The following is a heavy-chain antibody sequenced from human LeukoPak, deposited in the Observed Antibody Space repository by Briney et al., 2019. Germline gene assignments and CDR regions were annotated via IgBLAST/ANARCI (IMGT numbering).Heavy chain of an antibody. CDR1: GFTFSNYA. V-gene: IGHV3-23*01. Sequence: PGGSLRLSCAAAGFTFSNYAMTWVRQAPGKGLEWVSAISGSGGSTYYADSEKGRFTISRDNSKNTLYLQMNSLRAEDTAVYYCARRSGSRRYYYYGMDVWGQGTTVTVSS. J-gene: IGHJ6*02. D-gene: IGHD3-10*01. CDR2: ISGSGGST. CDR3: ARRSGSRRYYYYGMDV.